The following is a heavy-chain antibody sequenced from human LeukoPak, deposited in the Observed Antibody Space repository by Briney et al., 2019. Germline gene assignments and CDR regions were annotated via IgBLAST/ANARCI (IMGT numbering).Heavy chain of an antibody. CDR2: IYYSG. Sequence: SETLSLTCSVSGGSIRSYYWSWIRQPPGKGLEWIGYIYYSGNYNPSLKSRVTISSDTSQNQFSLKLSSVTAADTAVYYCARQVYTYYGSGSNGYFDLWGRGTLVTVSS. V-gene: IGHV4-59*08. J-gene: IGHJ2*01. CDR3: ARQVYTYYGSGSNGYFDL. CDR1: GGSIRSYY. D-gene: IGHD3-10*01.